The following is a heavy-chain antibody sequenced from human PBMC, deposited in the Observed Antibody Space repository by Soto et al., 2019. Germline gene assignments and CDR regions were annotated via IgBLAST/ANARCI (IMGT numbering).Heavy chain of an antibody. Sequence: PGGCLRLSCAASGFTFSSYDMHWVHQATGKGLEWVSAIGTAGDTYYPGSVKGRFTISRENAKNSLYLQMNSLRAEDTAVYYCARDYSGSYPTAVYGMDVWGQGTTVTVSS. D-gene: IGHD1-26*01. J-gene: IGHJ6*02. V-gene: IGHV3-13*01. CDR1: GFTFSSYD. CDR2: IGTAGDT. CDR3: ARDYSGSYPTAVYGMDV.